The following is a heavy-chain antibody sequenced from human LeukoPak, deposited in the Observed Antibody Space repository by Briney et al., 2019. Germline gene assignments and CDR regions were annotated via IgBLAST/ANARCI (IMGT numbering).Heavy chain of an antibody. CDR1: GGTFSSYA. D-gene: IGHD3-22*01. V-gene: IGHV1-69*06. J-gene: IGHJ4*02. Sequence: SVRVSCKASGGTFSSYAISWVRQAPGQGLEWMGGIIPIFGTANYAQKFQGRVTITADKSTSTAYMELSSLRSEDTAVYYCARGKFGDDSSGYYLDYWGQGTLVTVSS. CDR2: IIPIFGTA. CDR3: ARGKFGDDSSGYYLDY.